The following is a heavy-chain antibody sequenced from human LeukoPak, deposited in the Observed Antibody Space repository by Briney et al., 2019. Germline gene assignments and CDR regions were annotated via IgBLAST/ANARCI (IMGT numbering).Heavy chain of an antibody. J-gene: IGHJ3*02. V-gene: IGHV1-46*01. CDR2: INPSGGST. D-gene: IGHD1-26*01. CDR3: ARGGLVGTSDAFDI. Sequence: ASVKVSCKVSGYTLTELSMHWVRQAPGQGLEWMGIINPSGGSTSYAQKFQGRVTMTRDTSTSTVYMELSSLRSEDTAVYYCARGGLVGTSDAFDIWGQGTMVTVSS. CDR1: GYTLTELS.